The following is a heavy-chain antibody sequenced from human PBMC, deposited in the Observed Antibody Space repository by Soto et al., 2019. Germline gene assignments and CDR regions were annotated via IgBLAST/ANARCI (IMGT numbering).Heavy chain of an antibody. J-gene: IGHJ6*02. CDR2: IYYSGST. D-gene: IGHD3-3*01. CDR3: ASERFWSGYRDYYYYYGMDV. Sequence: SETLSLTCTVSGGSISSGDYYWSWIRQPPGKGLEWIGYIYYSGSTYYNPSLKSRVTISVDTSKNQFSLKLSSVTAADTAVYYCASERFWSGYRDYYYYYGMDVWGQGTTVTVS. V-gene: IGHV4-30-4*01. CDR1: GGSISSGDYY.